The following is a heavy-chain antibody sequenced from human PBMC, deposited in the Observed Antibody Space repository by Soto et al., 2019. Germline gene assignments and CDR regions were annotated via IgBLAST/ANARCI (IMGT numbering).Heavy chain of an antibody. V-gene: IGHV1-58*02. CDR3: AREKGSSGFDP. J-gene: IGHJ5*02. Sequence: GASVKVSCKASGFTFTSSAMQWVRQARGQRLEWIGWIVVGSGNTNYAQKFQERVTMTRDTSTSTAYMELSSLRSEDTAVYYCAREKGSSGFDPWGQGTLVTVSS. CDR1: GFTFTSSA. CDR2: IVVGSGNT. D-gene: IGHD6-6*01.